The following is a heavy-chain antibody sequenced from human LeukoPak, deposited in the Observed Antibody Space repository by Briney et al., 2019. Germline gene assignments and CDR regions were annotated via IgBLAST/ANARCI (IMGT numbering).Heavy chain of an antibody. V-gene: IGHV4-59*01. Sequence: WETLSPTCTAPGASITSYLWSWIRPPPGKGLEWIGYRYYSESTNYNPSLKSRVTISVDTSKNQFSLKLSSVTAADTAVYYCARAGGSQDNALDLDFWGQGTLVTVSS. CDR3: ARAGGSQDNALDLDF. D-gene: IGHD1-26*01. CDR1: GASITSYL. CDR2: RYYSEST. J-gene: IGHJ4*02.